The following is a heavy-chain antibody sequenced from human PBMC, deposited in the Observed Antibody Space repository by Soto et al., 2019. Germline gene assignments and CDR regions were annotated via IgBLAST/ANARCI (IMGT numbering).Heavy chain of an antibody. CDR3: ARRRVTMIVVVITTPFDP. Sequence: SETLSLTCAVYGGSFSGYYWSWIRQPPGKGLEWIGEINHSGSTNYNPPLKSRVTISVDTSKNQFSLKLSSVTAADTAVYYCARRRVTMIVVVITTPFDPWGQGTLVTVSS. J-gene: IGHJ5*02. CDR1: GGSFSGYY. CDR2: INHSGST. V-gene: IGHV4-34*01. D-gene: IGHD3-22*01.